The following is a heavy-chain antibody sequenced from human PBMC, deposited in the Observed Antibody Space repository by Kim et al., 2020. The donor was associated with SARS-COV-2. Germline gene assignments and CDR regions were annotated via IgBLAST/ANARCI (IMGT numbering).Heavy chain of an antibody. J-gene: IGHJ3*02. V-gene: IGHV3-23*03. CDR3: SKRLRGFGGPFDN. Sequence: YAESGKGRFIISRDDSKGTLFLQMNSLRAEDTDIYYCSKRLRGFGGPFDNWGQGTMVTVSS. D-gene: IGHD3-16*01.